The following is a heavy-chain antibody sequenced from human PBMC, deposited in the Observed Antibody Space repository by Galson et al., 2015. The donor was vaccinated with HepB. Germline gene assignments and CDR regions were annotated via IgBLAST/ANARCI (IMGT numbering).Heavy chain of an antibody. V-gene: IGHV3-7*03. CDR1: GFTFSSYW. J-gene: IGHJ4*02. CDR3: ASIVVVAATLDY. D-gene: IGHD2-15*01. CDR2: IKQDGSEK. Sequence: SLRLSCAASGFTFSSYWMSWVRQAPGKGLEWVANIKQDGSEKYYVDSVKGRFTISRDNAKNSLYLQMNSLRAEDTAVYYCASIVVVAATLDYWGQGTLVTVSS.